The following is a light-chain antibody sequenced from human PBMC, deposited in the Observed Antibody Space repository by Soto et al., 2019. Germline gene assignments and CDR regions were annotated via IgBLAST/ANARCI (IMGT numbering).Light chain of an antibody. CDR2: GAS. Sequence: EIVMTQSPATLSVSPGESATLSCRASQSVNTNLAWYQQKPDRAPRLLIHGASTRATGIPARFSGSGSGTEFTLNISSLQYEDFAVYYCQQYNYWPPHTFGQGTKLEIK. J-gene: IGKJ2*01. V-gene: IGKV3-15*01. CDR1: QSVNTN. CDR3: QQYNYWPPHT.